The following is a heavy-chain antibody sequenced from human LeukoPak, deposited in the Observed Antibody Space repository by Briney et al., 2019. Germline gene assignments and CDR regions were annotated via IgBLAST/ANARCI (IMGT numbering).Heavy chain of an antibody. V-gene: IGHV3-20*04. CDR1: GFTFDDYG. J-gene: IGHJ4*02. Sequence: GGSLRLSCAASGFTFDDYGMSWVRQAPGKGLEWVSGINWNGGGTGYADSVKGRFTISRDNAKNSLYLQMNSLRAEDTAVYYCARDSGGPTNFDYWGQGTLVTVSS. CDR2: INWNGGGT. D-gene: IGHD1-1*01. CDR3: ARDSGGPTNFDY.